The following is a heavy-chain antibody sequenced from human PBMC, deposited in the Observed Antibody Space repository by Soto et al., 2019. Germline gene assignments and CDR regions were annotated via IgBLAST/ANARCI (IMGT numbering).Heavy chain of an antibody. CDR3: ARDFFPPYYYDSSGYGDYDAFDI. Sequence: QVQLQESGPGLVKPSQTLSLTCTVSGGSISSGGYYWSWIRQHPGKGLEWIGYIYYSGSTYYNPSLKSRVTISVDTSKNQFSLKLSSVTAADTAVYYCARDFFPPYYYDSSGYGDYDAFDIWGQGTMVTVSS. CDR1: GGSISSGGYY. V-gene: IGHV4-31*03. J-gene: IGHJ3*02. CDR2: IYYSGST. D-gene: IGHD3-22*01.